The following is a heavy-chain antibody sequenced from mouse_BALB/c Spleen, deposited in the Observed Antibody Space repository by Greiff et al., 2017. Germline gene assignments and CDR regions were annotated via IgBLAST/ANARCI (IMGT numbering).Heavy chain of an antibody. CDR1: GFSLTGYG. V-gene: IGHV2-6-7*01. CDR3: AIYGYDGAWFAY. Sequence: VHLVESGPGLVAPSQSLSITCTVSGFSLTGYGVNWVRQPPGKGLEWLGMIWGDGSTDYNSALKSRLSISKDNSKSQVFLKKNSLLTDDTARYYCAIYGYDGAWFAYWGQGTLVTVSA. J-gene: IGHJ3*01. D-gene: IGHD2-14*01. CDR2: IWGDGST.